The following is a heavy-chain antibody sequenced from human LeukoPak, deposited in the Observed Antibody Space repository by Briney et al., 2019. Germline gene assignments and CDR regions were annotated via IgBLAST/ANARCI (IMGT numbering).Heavy chain of an antibody. Sequence: GGSLRLSCAASGLTFSSYWMTWVRQAPGKGLEWVANIKQDESEKYYVDSVKGRFTISRDNAKNSLYLQMNSLRVEDTAVYYCASAAATHQWAIDIWGQGTMVTVSS. CDR2: IKQDESEK. CDR3: ASAAATHQWAIDI. J-gene: IGHJ3*02. D-gene: IGHD6-13*01. CDR1: GLTFSSYW. V-gene: IGHV3-7*01.